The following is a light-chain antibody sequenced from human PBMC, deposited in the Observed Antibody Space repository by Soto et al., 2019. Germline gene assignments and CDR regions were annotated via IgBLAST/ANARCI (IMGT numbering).Light chain of an antibody. Sequence: EIVLTQSPGTMSLSPGERATLSCRASQSVSCSYLAWYQQKPGQAPRLLIYGASSRATGIPDRFSGSGSGTDFTLPISRLEPEDFAVYYCQQYGSSPLTFGGGTNVEIK. CDR2: GAS. V-gene: IGKV3-20*01. CDR3: QQYGSSPLT. J-gene: IGKJ4*01. CDR1: QSVSCSY.